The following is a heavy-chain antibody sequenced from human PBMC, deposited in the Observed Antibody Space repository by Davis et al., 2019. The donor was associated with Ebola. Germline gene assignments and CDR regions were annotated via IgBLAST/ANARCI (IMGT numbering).Heavy chain of an antibody. CDR1: GFTFTDYY. D-gene: IGHD3-3*01. V-gene: IGHV3-11*06. J-gene: IGHJ4*02. CDR3: ARWGLRGNYDSWSGSDYYFDY. Sequence: GGSLRLSCAASGFTFTDYYMGWIRQAPGKGLEWVSYISGDSLYTNYADSVKGRFTMSRDNAKNSLYLQLDSLRDDDTAVYYCARWGLRGNYDSWSGSDYYFDYWGQGTLVTVSS. CDR2: ISGDSLYT.